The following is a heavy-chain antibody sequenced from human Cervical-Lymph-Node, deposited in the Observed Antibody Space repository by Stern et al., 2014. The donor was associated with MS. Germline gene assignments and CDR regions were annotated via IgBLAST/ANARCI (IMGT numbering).Heavy chain of an antibody. CDR2: ISTYNGNP. CDR3: AREATARSFDF. V-gene: IGHV1-18*01. J-gene: IGHJ4*02. D-gene: IGHD6-6*01. CDR1: GYNFTHYG. Sequence: VHLVESGAEVKKPGASVKVSCRTSGYNFTHYGITWVRQAPGQGLEWMGWISTYNGNPNYAQKFQGRVTMTTDTAANTAYMELRSLTHDDTAVFYCAREATARSFDFWGQGTLVTVSS.